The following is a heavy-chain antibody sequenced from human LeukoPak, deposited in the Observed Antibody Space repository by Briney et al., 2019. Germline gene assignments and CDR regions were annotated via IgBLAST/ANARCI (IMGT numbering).Heavy chain of an antibody. CDR3: ARRVWLARIDY. J-gene: IGHJ4*02. Sequence: SETLSLTCAVYGGSFSGYYWSWIRQPPGKGLEWIGEINHSGSTNYNPSLKSRVTISVDTPKNQFSLKLSSVTAADTAVYYCARRVWLARIDYWGQGTLVTVSS. CDR1: GGSFSGYY. V-gene: IGHV4-34*01. D-gene: IGHD6-19*01. CDR2: INHSGST.